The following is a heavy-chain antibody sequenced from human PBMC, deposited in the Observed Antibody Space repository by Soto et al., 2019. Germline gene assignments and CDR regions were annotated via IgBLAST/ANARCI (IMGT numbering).Heavy chain of an antibody. CDR3: ARVVPGAEAWFGP. J-gene: IGHJ5*02. D-gene: IGHD1-26*01. V-gene: IGHV1-18*01. CDR1: GYTFSIYG. CDR2: ISFYSDGP. Sequence: ASVKVSCKTSGYTFSIYGITWVRQAPGQALEWLGWISFYSDGPNYAQKFQGRVSMTTDTSTPTAYMKLRSLRSDDTAVYYCARVVPGAEAWFGPWGQGTLVTVSS.